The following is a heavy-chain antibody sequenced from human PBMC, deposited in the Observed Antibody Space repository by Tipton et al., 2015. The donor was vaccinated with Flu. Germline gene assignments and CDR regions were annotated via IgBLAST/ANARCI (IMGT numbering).Heavy chain of an antibody. Sequence: VQLVQSGAGVKKPGESLKISCKGSGYRFSIYWIGWVRQMSGKGLEWMGIINPSDSDTRYSPSFQGQVTISADKSISTAYLQWSRLKASDTAMYYCVRRLSLKHSSYPAYSFFDSWGQGTMVTV. J-gene: IGHJ3*02. CDR1: GYRFSIYW. V-gene: IGHV5-51*03. CDR3: VRRLSLKHSSYPAYSFFDS. CDR2: INPSDSDT. D-gene: IGHD3-16*01.